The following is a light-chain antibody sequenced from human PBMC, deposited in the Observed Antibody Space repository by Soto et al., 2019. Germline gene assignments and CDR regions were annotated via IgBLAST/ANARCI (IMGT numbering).Light chain of an antibody. J-gene: IGLJ1*01. V-gene: IGLV2-14*03. Sequence: QSALTQPASVSGSPGQSITISCTRTSSDVGGYSFVSWYQHHPGKAPKLMIYDVTDRPSGVSNRFSGSKSGNTASLTISGLQAEDEADYYCSSYTSISTYYVFGTGTKLTVL. CDR2: DVT. CDR1: SSDVGGYSF. CDR3: SSYTSISTYYV.